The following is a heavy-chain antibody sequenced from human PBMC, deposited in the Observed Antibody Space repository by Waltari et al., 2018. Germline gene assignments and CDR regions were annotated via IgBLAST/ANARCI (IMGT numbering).Heavy chain of an antibody. CDR1: GFTFSDYS. Sequence: EVQLVESGGGLVKPGGSLRLSCAASGFTFSDYSMNWVRQAPGKGLGGVSSISSGSSYIYYADSVTGRFTISRDNAKNSLYLQMNSLRAEDTAVYYCARDAMTTVLRRAFDIWGQGTMVTVSS. D-gene: IGHD4-17*01. CDR3: ARDAMTTVLRRAFDI. J-gene: IGHJ3*02. CDR2: ISSGSSYI. V-gene: IGHV3-21*01.